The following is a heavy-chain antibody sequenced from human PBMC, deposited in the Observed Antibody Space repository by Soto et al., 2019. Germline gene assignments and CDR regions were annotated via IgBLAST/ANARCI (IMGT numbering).Heavy chain of an antibody. D-gene: IGHD3-10*01. Sequence: PGGSLRLSCAASGFTLSDYYMSWIRQAPGRGLEWVSYITGSGSIIYYADSVKGRFTISRDNARNSVYLQMNSLRAEDTAFYYSARQDGEVIPFLIAFDIGGQGKMVTVS. CDR3: ARQDGEVIPFLIAFDI. CDR2: ITGSGSII. CDR1: GFTLSDYY. J-gene: IGHJ3*02. V-gene: IGHV3-11*01.